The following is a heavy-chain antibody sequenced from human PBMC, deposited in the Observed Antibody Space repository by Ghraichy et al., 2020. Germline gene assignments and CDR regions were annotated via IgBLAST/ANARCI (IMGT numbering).Heavy chain of an antibody. V-gene: IGHV3-33*01. D-gene: IGHD3-10*01. Sequence: GGSLRLSCAASGFTFSSFGMHWVRQAPGKGLEEVAVIWYDGNKKYYADSVKGRFTISRDNSKNTLYLQMNSLRAEDTAVYYCARTMVRDYYYYYGMDVWGQGTTVTVSS. CDR2: IWYDGNKK. CDR3: ARTMVRDYYYYYGMDV. J-gene: IGHJ6*02. CDR1: GFTFSSFG.